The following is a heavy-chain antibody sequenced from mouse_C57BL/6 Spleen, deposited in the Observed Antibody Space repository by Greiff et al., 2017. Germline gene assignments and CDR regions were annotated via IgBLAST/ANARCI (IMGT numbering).Heavy chain of an antibody. V-gene: IGHV1-83*01. Sequence: VQLQQSGPELVKPGASVKMSCKASGYTFTDYYMHWVKQKPGKGLEWIGEIYPGSGNTYYNEKFKGKATLTADTSSSTAYMQLSSLTSEDSAVYFCAREYWGYWGQGTTLTVSS. D-gene: IGHD4-1*01. CDR3: REYWGY. CDR1: YTFTDYYM. J-gene: IGHJ2*01. CDR2: YPGSGNTY.